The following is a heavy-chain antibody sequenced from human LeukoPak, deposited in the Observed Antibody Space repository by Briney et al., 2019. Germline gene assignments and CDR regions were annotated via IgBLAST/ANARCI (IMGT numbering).Heavy chain of an antibody. CDR2: IYYSGST. CDR3: ARLAVERSIDY. D-gene: IGHD1-1*01. CDR1: GGSISSSSYY. V-gene: IGHV4-39*01. Sequence: SETLSLTCTVSGGSISSSSYYWGWIRQPPGKGLEWIGSIYYSGSTYYNPSLKSRVTISVDTSKNQFSLKLSSVTAADTAVYCCARLAVERSIDYWGQGTLVTVSS. J-gene: IGHJ4*02.